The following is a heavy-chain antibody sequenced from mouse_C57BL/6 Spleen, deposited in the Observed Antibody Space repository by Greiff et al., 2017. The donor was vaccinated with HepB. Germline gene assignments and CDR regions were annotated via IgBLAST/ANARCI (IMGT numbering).Heavy chain of an antibody. J-gene: IGHJ1*03. CDR3: AREITAGWYFDV. CDR1: GYTFTSYW. V-gene: IGHV1-55*01. CDR2: IYPGSGST. Sequence: QVQLQQPGAELVKPGASVKMSCKASGYTFTSYWITWVKQRPGQGLEWIGDIYPGSGSTNYNEKFKSKATLTVDTSSSTAYMQLSSLTSEASAVYYCAREITAGWYFDVWGKGTTVTVSA. D-gene: IGHD1-2*01.